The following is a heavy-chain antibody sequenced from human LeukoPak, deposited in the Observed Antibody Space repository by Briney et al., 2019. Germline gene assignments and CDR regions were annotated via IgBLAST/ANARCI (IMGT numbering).Heavy chain of an antibody. CDR1: GGSFSGYY. V-gene: IGHV4-34*01. CDR3: ARFTGYCSGTSCYPNAFDI. D-gene: IGHD2-2*01. CDR2: INHSGST. Sequence: SETLSLTCAVYGGSFSGYYWSWIRQPPGKGLEWIGEINHSGSTNYNPSLKSRVTISVDTSKNQFSLKLSSVTAADTAVFYCARFTGYCSGTSCYPNAFDIWGQGTMVTVSS. J-gene: IGHJ3*02.